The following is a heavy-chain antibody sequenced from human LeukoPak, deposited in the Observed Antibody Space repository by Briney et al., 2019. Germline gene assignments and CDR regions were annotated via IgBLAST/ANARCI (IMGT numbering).Heavy chain of an antibody. J-gene: IGHJ3*02. Sequence: ASVKVSCKASGYTFTSYGISWVRQAPGQGLEWMGWISAYNGNTNYAQKLQGRVTMTTDKSTSTAYMELSSLRSEDTAVYYCARESLVVRGAFDIWGQGTMVTVSS. CDR3: ARESLVVRGAFDI. CDR1: GYTFTSYG. V-gene: IGHV1-18*01. CDR2: ISAYNGNT. D-gene: IGHD2-15*01.